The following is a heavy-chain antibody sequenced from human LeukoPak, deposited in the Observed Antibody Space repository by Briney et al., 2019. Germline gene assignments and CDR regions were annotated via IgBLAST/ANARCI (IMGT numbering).Heavy chain of an antibody. V-gene: IGHV3-74*01. CDR2: INSDGSST. J-gene: IGHJ4*02. CDR3: AKDRSYYSKNIDY. Sequence: GGSLRLSCAASGFTFSSYWMHWVRQAPGKGLVWVSRINSDGSSTSYADSVKGRFTISRDNAKNTLYLQMNSLRAEDTAVYYCAKDRSYYSKNIDYWGQGTLVTVSS. CDR1: GFTFSSYW. D-gene: IGHD1-26*01.